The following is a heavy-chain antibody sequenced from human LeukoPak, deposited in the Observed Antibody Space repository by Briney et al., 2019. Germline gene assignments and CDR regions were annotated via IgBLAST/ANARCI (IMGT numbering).Heavy chain of an antibody. V-gene: IGHV3-74*01. CDR2: INDDGSSR. D-gene: IGHD2-2*01. CDR3: ARVNAVSSAGAFDI. J-gene: IGHJ3*02. CDR1: GFTLSNYW. Sequence: PGGSLRLSCAASGFTLSNYWMHWVRQAPGKGLVWVSRINDDGSSRTYADSVKGRFTISRDNAKNTLFLQMNSLRAEDTAVYYCARVNAVSSAGAFDIWGQGTMVTVSS.